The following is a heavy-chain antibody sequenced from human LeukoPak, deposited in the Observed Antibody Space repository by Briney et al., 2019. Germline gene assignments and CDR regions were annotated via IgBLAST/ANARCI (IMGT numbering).Heavy chain of an antibody. CDR2: ISSSGSTI. J-gene: IGHJ6*03. Sequence: PGGSLRLSCAASGFTFSDYYMSWIRQAPGKGLEWVSYISSSGSTIYYADSVKGRFTISRDNAKNSLYLQMNSLRAEDTAVYYCARDELAAAEYYYYYYMDVWGKGTTVTISS. CDR3: ARDELAAAEYYYYYYMDV. CDR1: GFTFSDYY. V-gene: IGHV3-11*01. D-gene: IGHD6-13*01.